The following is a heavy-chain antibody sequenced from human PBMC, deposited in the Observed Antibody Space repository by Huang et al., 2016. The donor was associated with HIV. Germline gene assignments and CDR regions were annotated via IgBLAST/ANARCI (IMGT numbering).Heavy chain of an antibody. Sequence: QVQLVQSGPEMKKPGASVNVSCTVSGYTFFLYSISWVRQAPGQGREWMGWVSTYNGHTNYAQKFQGRLTLTTDVSTSSAYMELKNLRSDDTAVYYCARFRGPQVTLNWLDPWGQGTLVTVSS. J-gene: IGHJ5*02. CDR3: ARFRGPQVTLNWLDP. D-gene: IGHD3-10*01. CDR2: VSTYNGHT. V-gene: IGHV1-18*01. CDR1: GYTFFLYS.